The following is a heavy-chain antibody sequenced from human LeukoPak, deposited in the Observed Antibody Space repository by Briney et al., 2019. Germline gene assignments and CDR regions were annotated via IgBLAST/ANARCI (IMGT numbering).Heavy chain of an antibody. CDR1: GYTFTGYY. J-gene: IGHJ4*02. CDR3: ARDKEFGLRYFET. V-gene: IGHV1-2*02. Sequence: ASVKVSCKASGYTFTGYYMHWVRQAPGQGLEWMGWINPNSGGTNYAQKFQGRVTMTRDTSISTAYKELSRLRSDDTAVYYCARDKEFGLRYFETWGQGTLVTVSS. CDR2: INPNSGGT. D-gene: IGHD3-9*01.